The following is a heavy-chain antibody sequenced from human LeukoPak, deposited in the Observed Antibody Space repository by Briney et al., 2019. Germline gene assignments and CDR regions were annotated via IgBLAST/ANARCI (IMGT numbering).Heavy chain of an antibody. D-gene: IGHD3-22*01. CDR2: IWYDGSNK. J-gene: IGHJ4*02. V-gene: IGHV3-33*01. CDR1: GFTFSSYG. CDR3: ARELSGSSGYYLGY. Sequence: GGSLRLSCAASGFTFSSYGMHWVRQAPGKELEWVAVIWYDGSNKYYADSVKGRFTISRDNSKNTLYLQMNSLRAEDTAVYYCARELSGSSGYYLGYWGQGTLVTASS.